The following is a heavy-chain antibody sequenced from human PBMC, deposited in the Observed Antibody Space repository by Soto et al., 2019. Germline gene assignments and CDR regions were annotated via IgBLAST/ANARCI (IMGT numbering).Heavy chain of an antibody. CDR3: AKDSSGSYFADAFDI. CDR2: ISYDGSNK. Sequence: VQLVESGGGVVQPGRSLRLSCAASGFTFSSYGMHWVRQAPGKGLEWVAVISYDGSNKYYADSVKGRFTISRDNSKNTLYLQMNSLRAEDTAVYYCAKDSSGSYFADAFDIWGQGTMVTVSS. CDR1: GFTFSSYG. J-gene: IGHJ3*02. D-gene: IGHD1-26*01. V-gene: IGHV3-30*18.